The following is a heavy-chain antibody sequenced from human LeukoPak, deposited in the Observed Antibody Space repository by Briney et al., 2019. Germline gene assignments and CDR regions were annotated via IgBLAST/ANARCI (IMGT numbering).Heavy chain of an antibody. J-gene: IGHJ4*02. CDR2: ISGSGGST. CDR1: GFTFTNFA. D-gene: IGHD3-22*01. Sequence: GGSLRLSCAASGFTFTNFAMSWVRQAPGKGLEWVSAISGSGGSTYSADSVKGRFTISRDNSKNTLYLQMNSLRAEDTAVYYCARTYYYDTVLLDYWGQGTLVTVSS. CDR3: ARTYYYDTVLLDY. V-gene: IGHV3-23*01.